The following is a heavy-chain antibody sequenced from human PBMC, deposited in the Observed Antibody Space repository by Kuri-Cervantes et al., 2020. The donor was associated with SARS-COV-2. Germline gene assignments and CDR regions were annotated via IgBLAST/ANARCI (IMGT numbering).Heavy chain of an antibody. J-gene: IGHJ4*02. D-gene: IGHD2-2*02. Sequence: GESLKISCAASGFTFSSYGMHWVLQAPGKGLEWVAVIWYDGSNKYYADSVKGRFTISRDNSKNTLYLQMNSLGAEDTAVYYCARDWLGYCSSTSCYTLDYWGQGTLVTVSS. CDR3: ARDWLGYCSSTSCYTLDY. CDR2: IWYDGSNK. CDR1: GFTFSSYG. V-gene: IGHV3-33*01.